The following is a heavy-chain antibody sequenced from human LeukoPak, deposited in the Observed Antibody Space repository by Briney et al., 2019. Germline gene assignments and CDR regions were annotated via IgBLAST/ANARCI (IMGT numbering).Heavy chain of an antibody. D-gene: IGHD3-16*01. J-gene: IGHJ5*02. CDR1: GYSISSGYY. V-gene: IGHV4-38-2*02. CDR2: IYHSGST. CDR3: AREGLRLRGNWFDP. Sequence: SETLSLTCAVSGYSISSGYYWGWIRQPPGKGLEWIGSIYHSGSTYYNPSLKSRVTISVDTSKNQFSLKLSSVTAADTAVYYCAREGLRLRGNWFDPWGQGTLVTVSP.